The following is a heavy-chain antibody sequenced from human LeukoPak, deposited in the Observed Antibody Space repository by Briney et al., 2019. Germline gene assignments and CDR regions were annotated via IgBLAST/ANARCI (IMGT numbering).Heavy chain of an antibody. CDR2: IKQDGSEK. D-gene: IGHD3-10*01. CDR3: ARDPGGYDYYGSGSYMDV. J-gene: IGHJ6*02. CDR1: GFTFSSYW. V-gene: IGHV3-7*01. Sequence: GGSLRLSCAASGFTFSSYWMSWVRQAPGKGLEWVANIKQDGSEKYYVDSVKGRFTISRDNAKNSLYLQMNSLRAEDTAVYYCARDPGGYDYYGSGSYMDVWGQGTTVTVSS.